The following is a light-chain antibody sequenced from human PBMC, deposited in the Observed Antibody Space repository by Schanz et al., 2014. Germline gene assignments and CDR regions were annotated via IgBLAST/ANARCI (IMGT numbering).Light chain of an antibody. CDR3: TSYTSSSTLVL. V-gene: IGLV2-14*01. CDR1: SSDVGAYNY. CDR2: DVS. Sequence: QSALTQPASVSGSPGQSITISCTGTSSDVGAYNYVSWYQQHPGRAPRLMIYDVSNRPSGVSYRFSGSKSGNTASLTISGLQTEDEADYYCTSYTSSSTLVLFGGGTKLTVL. J-gene: IGLJ2*01.